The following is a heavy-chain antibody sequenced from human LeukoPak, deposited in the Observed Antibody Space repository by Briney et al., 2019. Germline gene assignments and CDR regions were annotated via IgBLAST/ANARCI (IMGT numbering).Heavy chain of an antibody. J-gene: IGHJ3*02. Sequence: ASVKVSCKASGYTFTSYYMHWVRQAPGQGLEWMGIINPSGGSTSYAQKFQGRVTMTRDTSTSTVYMELSSLRPEDTAVYYCARVERTDAFDIWGQGTMVTVSS. CDR3: ARVERTDAFDI. V-gene: IGHV1-46*01. CDR1: GYTFTSYY. D-gene: IGHD5-24*01. CDR2: INPSGGST.